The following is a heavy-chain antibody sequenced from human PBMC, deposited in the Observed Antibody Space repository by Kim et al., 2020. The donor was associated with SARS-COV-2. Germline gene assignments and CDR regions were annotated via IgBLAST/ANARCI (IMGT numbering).Heavy chain of an antibody. Sequence: ASVKVSCKTSGYPFSSFAITWVRQAPGQGLEWMGCISPFKPNGTYTQKFQGRLTMSTDISTSTAYMELRSLRSDDAAVYYCARSTFDYSWGTSLKKEDSW. D-gene: IGHD3-16*01. CDR3: ARSTFDYSWGTSLKKEDS. CDR1: GYPFSSFA. J-gene: IGHJ5*01. CDR2: ISPFKPNG. V-gene: IGHV1-18*01.